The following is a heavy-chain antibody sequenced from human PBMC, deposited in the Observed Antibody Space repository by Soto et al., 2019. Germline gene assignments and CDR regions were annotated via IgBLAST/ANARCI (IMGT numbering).Heavy chain of an antibody. CDR3: ARVKGNDYGDHGYFGY. CDR1: GFTFSSYW. V-gene: IGHV3-7*03. CDR2: IKQDGSEK. D-gene: IGHD4-17*01. Sequence: PGGSLRLSCAASGFTFSSYWMSWVRQAPGKGLEWVANIKQDGSEKYYVDSVKGRFTISRDNAKNSLYLQMNSLRAEDTAVYYCARVKGNDYGDHGYFGYWGQGTLVTVSS. J-gene: IGHJ4*02.